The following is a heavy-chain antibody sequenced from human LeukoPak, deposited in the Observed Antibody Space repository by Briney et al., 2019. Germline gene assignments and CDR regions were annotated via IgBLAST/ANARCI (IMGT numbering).Heavy chain of an antibody. Sequence: GGSLRLSCTASGFTFGFTFRSFWMSWVRQAPGKGLEWVAVISYDGNNKYYADSVKGRFTISRDNSKNTLFLQMNSLRAEDTAVYYCAKGVDYCSGGSCPADYWGPGTLVTVSS. D-gene: IGHD2-15*01. CDR3: AKGVDYCSGGSCPADY. CDR1: GFTFGFTFRSFW. J-gene: IGHJ4*02. V-gene: IGHV3-30*18. CDR2: ISYDGNNK.